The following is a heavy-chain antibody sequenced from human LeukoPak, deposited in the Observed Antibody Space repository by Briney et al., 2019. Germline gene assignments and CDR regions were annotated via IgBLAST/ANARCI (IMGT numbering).Heavy chain of an antibody. V-gene: IGHV3-48*01. Sequence: PGGSLRLSCVASGFSFSLYSMNWVRQTPGKGLEWVSHISSSSSTIYYADSVKGRFTISRDNAKNSLYLQMDSLRVEDAAVYFCARDGSNIAVAAGFYFDYWGQGTLVTVSS. J-gene: IGHJ4*02. CDR2: ISSSSSTI. CDR3: ARDGSNIAVAAGFYFDY. D-gene: IGHD6-19*01. CDR1: GFSFSLYS.